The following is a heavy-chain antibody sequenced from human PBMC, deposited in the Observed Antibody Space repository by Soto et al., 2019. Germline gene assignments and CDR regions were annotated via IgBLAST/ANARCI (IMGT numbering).Heavy chain of an antibody. CDR1: GGYISSYY. D-gene: IGHD1-20*01. V-gene: IGHV4-59*01. CDR3: ARERRGYNWNDGGYYYGMDV. Sequence: PSETLSLTCTVSGGYISSYYWSWIRQPPGKGLEWIGYIYYSGSTNYNPSLKSRVTISVDTSKNQFSLKLSSVTAADTAVYYCARERRGYNWNDGGYYYGMDVWGQGTTVTVSS. J-gene: IGHJ6*02. CDR2: IYYSGST.